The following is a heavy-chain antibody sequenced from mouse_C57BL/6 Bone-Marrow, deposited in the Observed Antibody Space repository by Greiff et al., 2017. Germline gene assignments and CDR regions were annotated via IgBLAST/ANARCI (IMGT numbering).Heavy chain of an antibody. CDR1: GYAFSSSW. J-gene: IGHJ2*01. Sequence: VKLVESGPELVKPGASVKISCKASGYAFSSSWMNWVKQRPGKGLEWLGRISPGDGDTNYNGQVKGKATLTADKSSSTAYMQLSIMTSEDSAVYFCASITTVVATNYWGQGTTLTGSS. V-gene: IGHV1-82*01. CDR3: ASITTVVATNY. CDR2: ISPGDGDT. D-gene: IGHD1-1*01.